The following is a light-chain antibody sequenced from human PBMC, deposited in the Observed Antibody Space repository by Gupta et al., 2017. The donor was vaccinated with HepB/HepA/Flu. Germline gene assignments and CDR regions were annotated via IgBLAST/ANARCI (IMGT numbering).Light chain of an antibody. CDR1: KNTNNR. CDR2: RDS. V-gene: IGLV3-21*01. Sequence: SYVLTQPPSVSVAPGQTARITCGGNKNTNNRVHWYHKKTGQAPVLVISRDSDRTSGVPERVSCSNSGNTSTITITMADAGDEADYYCQVWESDSDNRWVFGGGTKLTVL. CDR3: QVWESDSDNRWV. J-gene: IGLJ3*02.